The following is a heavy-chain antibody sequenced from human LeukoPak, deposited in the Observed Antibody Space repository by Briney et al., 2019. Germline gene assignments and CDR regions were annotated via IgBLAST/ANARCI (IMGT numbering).Heavy chain of an antibody. CDR1: GGSISSSSYY. J-gene: IGHJ4*02. Sequence: SQTLSLTCTVSGGSISSSSYYWGWIRQPPGKGLEWIGSIYYSGSTYYNPSLKSRVTISVDTSKNQFSLKLSSVTAADTAVYYCARVLPYGGKWHSAYQFDYWGQGTLVTVSS. V-gene: IGHV4-39*07. CDR3: ARVLPYGGKWHSAYQFDY. D-gene: IGHD4-23*01. CDR2: IYYSGST.